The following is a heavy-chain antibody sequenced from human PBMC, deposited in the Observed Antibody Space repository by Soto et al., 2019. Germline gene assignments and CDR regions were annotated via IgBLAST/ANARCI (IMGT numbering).Heavy chain of an antibody. J-gene: IGHJ4*02. CDR2: IYYSGST. Sequence: QVQLQESGPGLVKPSETLSLTCTVSGGSISSYYWSWIRQPPGKGLEWIGYIYYSGSTNYNPSLKGRATISVDPSTNQFSLKLSSVTAADTAVYYCARYCSGGSCYRRFDYWGQGTLVTVSS. D-gene: IGHD2-15*01. CDR1: GGSISSYY. V-gene: IGHV4-59*01. CDR3: ARYCSGGSCYRRFDY.